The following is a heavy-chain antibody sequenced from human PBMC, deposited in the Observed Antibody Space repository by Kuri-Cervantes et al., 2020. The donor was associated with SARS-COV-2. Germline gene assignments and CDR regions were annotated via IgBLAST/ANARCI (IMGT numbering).Heavy chain of an antibody. CDR1: GFTFSSYG. V-gene: IGHV3-33*06. CDR3: AKAVDPGDSGTPQDFDY. Sequence: GESLKISCAASGFTFSSYGMHWVRQAPGKGLEWVAVIWYGGSNKYYADSVKGRFTISRDNSKNTLYLQMNSLRAEDTAVYYCAKAVDPGDSGTPQDFDYWGQGTLVTVSS. J-gene: IGHJ4*02. CDR2: IWYGGSNK. D-gene: IGHD3-10*01.